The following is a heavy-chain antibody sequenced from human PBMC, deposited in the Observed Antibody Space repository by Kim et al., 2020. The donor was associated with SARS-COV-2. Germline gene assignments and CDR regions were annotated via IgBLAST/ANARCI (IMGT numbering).Heavy chain of an antibody. D-gene: IGHD5-18*01. J-gene: IGHJ4*02. Sequence: SETLSLTCAVYGGSFSGYYWSWIRQPPGKGLEWIGEINHSGSTNYNPSLKSRVTISVDTSKNQFSLKLSSVTAADTAVYYCAGRYSYGLYYFDYWGQGTLVTVSS. V-gene: IGHV4-34*01. CDR2: INHSGST. CDR3: AGRYSYGLYYFDY. CDR1: GGSFSGYY.